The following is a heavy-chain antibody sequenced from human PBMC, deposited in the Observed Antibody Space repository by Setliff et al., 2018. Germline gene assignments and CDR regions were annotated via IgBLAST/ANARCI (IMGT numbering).Heavy chain of an antibody. CDR2: TSGGGTTI. CDR1: GFTFSTYA. CDR3: ARDGVMYGMDV. J-gene: IGHJ6*02. Sequence: PGGSLRLSCAASGFTFSTYAMSWVRQAPGKGLEWISKTSGGGTTIFYADSVRGRLTISRDNTKNSLYLQMNSLRAEDTAVYYCARDGVMYGMDVWGQGTTVTVSS. D-gene: IGHD2-8*01. V-gene: IGHV3-48*04.